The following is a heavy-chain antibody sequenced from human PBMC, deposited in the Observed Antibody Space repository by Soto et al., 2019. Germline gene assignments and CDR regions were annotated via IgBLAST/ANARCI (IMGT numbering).Heavy chain of an antibody. J-gene: IGHJ6*02. CDR1: GYTFTTYD. CDR2: MSPNSGAT. D-gene: IGHD1-1*01. Sequence: QVQLVQSGAEVTKPGPSVKVSCKASGYTFTTYDSNWVRQATGQGLEWLGWMSPNSGATGYAQKFQVRVTMTRDTSMTTAYMELSNLRSEDTAMYYCARSVDAGVDVWGQGTTVTVSS. CDR3: ARSVDAGVDV. V-gene: IGHV1-8*01.